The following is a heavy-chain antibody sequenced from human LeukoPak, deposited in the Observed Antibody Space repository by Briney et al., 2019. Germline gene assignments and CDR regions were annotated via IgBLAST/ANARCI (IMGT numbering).Heavy chain of an antibody. V-gene: IGHV3-23*01. J-gene: IGHJ6*02. CDR1: GFTFSSYA. CDR3: AKAPRLVVYYYYGMDV. Sequence: GGSLRLSCAASGFTFSSYAMSWVRQAPGKGLEWVSAISGSGGSTYYADSVKGRFTISRDNSKNTLYLQMNSLRAEDTAVYYCAKAPRLVVYYYYGMDVWGQGTTVTVSS. CDR2: ISGSGGST. D-gene: IGHD2-2*01.